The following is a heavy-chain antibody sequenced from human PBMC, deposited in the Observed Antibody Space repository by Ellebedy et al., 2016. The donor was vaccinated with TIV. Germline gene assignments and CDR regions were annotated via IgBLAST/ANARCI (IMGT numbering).Heavy chain of an antibody. D-gene: IGHD6-13*01. CDR2: IYYSGST. Sequence: SETLSLXCTVSGGSISSGGYYWSWIRQHPGKGLEWIGYIYYSGSTYYNPSLKSRVTISVDTSKNQFSLKLSSVTAADTAVYYCAREITAAAGRGPFDYWGQGTLVTVSS. J-gene: IGHJ4*02. CDR3: AREITAAAGRGPFDY. V-gene: IGHV4-31*03. CDR1: GGSISSGGYY.